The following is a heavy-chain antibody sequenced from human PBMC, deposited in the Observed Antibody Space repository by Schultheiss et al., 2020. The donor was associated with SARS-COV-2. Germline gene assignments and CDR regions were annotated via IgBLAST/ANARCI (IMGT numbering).Heavy chain of an antibody. J-gene: IGHJ4*02. CDR1: GLIFKNYA. Sequence: GESLKISCAAPGLIFKNYAMTWVRLAPGKGLEWVSTISGSGKTTYYADSVKGRFTISRDNTNSLYLQMTSLTADDTAVYYCARHGGRRGYNFWSENLWGQGTLVTVSS. V-gene: IGHV3-23*01. D-gene: IGHD3-3*01. CDR3: ARHGGRRGYNFWSENL. CDR2: ISGSGKTT.